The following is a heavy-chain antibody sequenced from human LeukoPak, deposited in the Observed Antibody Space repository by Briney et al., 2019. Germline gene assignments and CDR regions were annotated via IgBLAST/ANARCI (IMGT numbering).Heavy chain of an antibody. V-gene: IGHV4-30-2*01. CDR1: GGSISSGGYS. CDR2: IYHSGST. CDR3: ARAYYDYVWGRPVYYFDY. Sequence: SQTLSLTCAVSGGSISSGGYSWSWIRQPPGKGLEWIGYIYHSGSTYYNPSLKSRVTISVDRSKNQFSLKLSSVTAADTAVYYCARAYYDYVWGRPVYYFDYWGQGTLVTVFS. J-gene: IGHJ4*02. D-gene: IGHD3-16*01.